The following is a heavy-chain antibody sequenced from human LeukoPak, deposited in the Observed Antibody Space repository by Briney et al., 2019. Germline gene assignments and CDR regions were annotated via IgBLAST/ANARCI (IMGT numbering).Heavy chain of an antibody. CDR3: ARDPSSVTLYFFDY. Sequence: ASVKISCKASGYTFRGNYIHWLQQAPGQGLEWMGWIDANNGDTKSAQKFQGRVTMSRDTSISTAYMDLSSLSPDDAAVYYCARDPSSVTLYFFDYWGQGTLVTVSS. CDR1: GYTFRGNY. J-gene: IGHJ4*02. CDR2: IDANNGDT. D-gene: IGHD4-11*01. V-gene: IGHV1-2*02.